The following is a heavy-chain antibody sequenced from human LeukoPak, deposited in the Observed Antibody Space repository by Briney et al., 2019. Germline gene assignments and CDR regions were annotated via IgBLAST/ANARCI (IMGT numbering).Heavy chain of an antibody. Sequence: SETLPLTCTVSGYSFNSGYYWGWIRQAPGKGLEWIGNIHHSGSTYYNPSLKSRVTISVDSSKNEFSLKLNSVTAADTAVYYCAKQRGATPYYFDYWGQGNPGHRLL. CDR1: GYSFNSGYY. J-gene: IGHJ4*02. CDR3: AKQRGATPYYFDY. D-gene: IGHD1-26*01. V-gene: IGHV4-38-2*02. CDR2: IHHSGST.